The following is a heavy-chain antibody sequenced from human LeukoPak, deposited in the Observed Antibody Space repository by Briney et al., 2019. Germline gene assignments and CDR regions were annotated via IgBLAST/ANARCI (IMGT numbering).Heavy chain of an antibody. V-gene: IGHV3-21*01. CDR1: GFTLSHYS. Sequence: GGSLRLSCAASGFTLSHYSMNWVRQSPGKGLEWVSSISSSSGFIYYADSVKGRFTISRDNAKNSLYLQMNSLRVEDTAIYYCARGGQEYGDYISNWFDPWGQGTLVTVSS. CDR3: ARGGQEYGDYISNWFDP. CDR2: ISSSSGFI. D-gene: IGHD4-17*01. J-gene: IGHJ5*02.